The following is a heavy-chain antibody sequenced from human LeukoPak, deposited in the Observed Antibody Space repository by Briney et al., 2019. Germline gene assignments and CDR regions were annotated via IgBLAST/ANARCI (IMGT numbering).Heavy chain of an antibody. D-gene: IGHD3-3*01. CDR3: ARADFWSGYYNFDY. V-gene: IGHV4-61*02. Sequence: SETLSLTCTVSGGSISSGSYYWSWIRQHAGKGLEWIGRIYTSGSTNYNPSLKSRVTISVDTSKNQFSLKLSSVTAADTAVYYCARADFWSGYYNFDYWGNGTLVTVSS. CDR1: GGSISSGSYY. J-gene: IGHJ4*01. CDR2: IYTSGST.